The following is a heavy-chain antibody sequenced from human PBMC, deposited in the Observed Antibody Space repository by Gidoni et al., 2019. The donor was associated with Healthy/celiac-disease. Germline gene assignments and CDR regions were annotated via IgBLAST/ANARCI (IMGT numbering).Heavy chain of an antibody. V-gene: IGHV3-30*18. D-gene: IGHD3-3*01. CDR1: GFTFSSYG. Sequence: QVQLVESGGGVVQPGRSLRLSCAASGFTFSSYGMHWVRQAPGKGLEWVAVISYDGSNKYYADSVKGRFTISRDNSKNTLYLQMNSLRAEDTAVYYCAKGYYDFWSGYQYNWFDPWGQGTLVTVSS. CDR3: AKGYYDFWSGYQYNWFDP. J-gene: IGHJ5*02. CDR2: ISYDGSNK.